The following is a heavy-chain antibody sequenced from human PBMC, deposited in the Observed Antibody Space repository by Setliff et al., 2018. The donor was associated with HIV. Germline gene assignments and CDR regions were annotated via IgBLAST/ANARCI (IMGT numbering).Heavy chain of an antibody. V-gene: IGHV1-18*01. CDR1: GYIFTSYG. Sequence: ASVKVSCKASGYIFTSYGISWVRHAPGQGLEWMGWISAYNGNTNYAQKFQGRVSMTIDTSTSTAYMELSSLRSEDSAVYYCVRAYDQDFLHWGQGTVVTVSS. CDR3: VRAYDQDFLH. J-gene: IGHJ1*01. CDR2: ISAYNGNT. D-gene: IGHD3-22*01.